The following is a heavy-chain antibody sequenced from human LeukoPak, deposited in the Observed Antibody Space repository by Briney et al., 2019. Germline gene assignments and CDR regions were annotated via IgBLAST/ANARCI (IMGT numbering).Heavy chain of an antibody. Sequence: GASVKVSCKASGYTFTGYYMHWVRQAPGQGLEWMGWTNPNSGGTNYAQKFQGRVTMTRDTSISTAYMELSRLRSDDTAVYYCARGRDFWSGYPEYWGQGTLVTVSS. V-gene: IGHV1-2*02. CDR1: GYTFTGYY. CDR3: ARGRDFWSGYPEY. J-gene: IGHJ4*02. CDR2: TNPNSGGT. D-gene: IGHD3-3*01.